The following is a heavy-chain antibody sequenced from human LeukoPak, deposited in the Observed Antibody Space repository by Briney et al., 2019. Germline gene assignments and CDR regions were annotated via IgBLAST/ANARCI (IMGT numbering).Heavy chain of an antibody. CDR3: ARSRIVVVPAAIGFDY. CDR1: GGSISSYY. Sequence: SETLSLTCTVSGGSISSYYWSWIRQPAGKGLEWIGRIYTSGSTNYNPSLKSRVTMSVDTSKNQFSLKLSSVTAADTAVYYCARSRIVVVPAAIGFDYWGQGTLVTVSS. D-gene: IGHD2-2*02. J-gene: IGHJ4*02. CDR2: IYTSGST. V-gene: IGHV4-4*07.